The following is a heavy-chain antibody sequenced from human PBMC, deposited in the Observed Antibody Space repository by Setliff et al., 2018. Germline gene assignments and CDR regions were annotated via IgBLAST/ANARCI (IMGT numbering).Heavy chain of an antibody. Sequence: ASVKVSCKTSGYTFISYGISWVRQAPGQGLEWMGWINNYNGNTDYAQNIQGRVTMTTDTSTSTAYMELSSLRFDDTAVYYCARGNPAERYEYWGQGTLVTVSS. J-gene: IGHJ1*01. CDR1: GYTFISYG. V-gene: IGHV1-18*01. D-gene: IGHD5-12*01. CDR3: ARGNPAERYEY. CDR2: INNYNGNT.